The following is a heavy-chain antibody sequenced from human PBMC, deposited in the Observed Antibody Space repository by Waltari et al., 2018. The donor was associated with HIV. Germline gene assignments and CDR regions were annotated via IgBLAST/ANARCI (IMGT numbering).Heavy chain of an antibody. Sequence: EVQLVESGGVLVQPGGSLSLSCAASGFTFRTYWMHWVRQGPGKGLVWVSGIHNDGSSTSYADSVKGRFTISRDNAKNTLFLQMNSLRVEDTAVYYCTRDGGGHPFVGYGMDVWGQGTTVTVSS. CDR2: IHNDGSST. D-gene: IGHD3-16*01. V-gene: IGHV3-74*01. J-gene: IGHJ6*02. CDR3: TRDGGGHPFVGYGMDV. CDR1: GFTFRTYW.